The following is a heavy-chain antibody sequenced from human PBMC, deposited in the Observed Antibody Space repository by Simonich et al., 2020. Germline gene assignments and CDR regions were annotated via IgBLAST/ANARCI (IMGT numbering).Heavy chain of an antibody. CDR2: IYYSGSP. CDR1: GGSISSSSYY. J-gene: IGHJ3*02. Sequence: QLQPQESGPGLVKPSETLSLTCTVSGGSISSSSYYWGWIRQPPGKGLEWIGGIYYSGSPHCNPPLKSRVTISVDTAKNQFSLKLSSVTAADTAVYYCARHAGFAFDIWGQGTMVTVSS. D-gene: IGHD6-13*01. V-gene: IGHV4-39*01. CDR3: ARHAGFAFDI.